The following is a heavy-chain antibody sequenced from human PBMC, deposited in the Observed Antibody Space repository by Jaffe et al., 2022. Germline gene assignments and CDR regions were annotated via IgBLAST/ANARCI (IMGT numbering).Heavy chain of an antibody. V-gene: IGHV4-4*02. CDR3: ARGGIAASGGFDY. CDR2: IYHSGST. D-gene: IGHD6-13*01. CDR1: GGSISSSHW. J-gene: IGHJ4*02. Sequence: QVQLQESGPGLVKPSGTLSLTCAVSGGSISSSHWWSWVRQSPGKGLEWIGEIYHSGSTSYNPSLKSRVTISVDKSKNQFSLNLSSVTAADTAVYYCARGGIAASGGFDYWGQGTLVTVSS.